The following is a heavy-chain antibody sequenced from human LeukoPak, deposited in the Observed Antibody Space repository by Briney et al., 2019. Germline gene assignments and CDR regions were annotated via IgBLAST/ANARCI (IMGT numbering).Heavy chain of an antibody. CDR2: IYSGGST. Sequence: GGSLRLSCAASGFTVSSNFMTCVRQAPGKGLEWVSVIYSGGSTYYADSVKGRFTISRDNSKNTLYLQMNNLRAEDTAVYYCAREGIGPIDYWGQGTLVTVSS. V-gene: IGHV3-53*01. D-gene: IGHD1-26*01. J-gene: IGHJ4*02. CDR1: GFTVSSNF. CDR3: AREGIGPIDY.